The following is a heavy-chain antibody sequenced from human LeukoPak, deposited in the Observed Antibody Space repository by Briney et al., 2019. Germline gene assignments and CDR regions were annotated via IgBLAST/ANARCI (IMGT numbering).Heavy chain of an antibody. D-gene: IGHD3-3*01. CDR3: ARALDYDFWSGYYTDY. CDR2: ISSSGSTI. Sequence: GGSLRLSCAPSGFTFSSYEMNWGRQAPGKGLEWVSYISSSGSTIYYADSVKGRFTISRDNAKNSLYLQMNSLRAEDTAVYYCARALDYDFWSGYYTDYWGQGTLVTVSS. CDR1: GFTFSSYE. V-gene: IGHV3-48*03. J-gene: IGHJ4*02.